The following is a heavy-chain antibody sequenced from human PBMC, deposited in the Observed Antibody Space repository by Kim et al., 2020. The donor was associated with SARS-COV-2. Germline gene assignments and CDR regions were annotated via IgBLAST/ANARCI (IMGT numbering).Heavy chain of an antibody. J-gene: IGHJ6*02. V-gene: IGHV3-33*01. Sequence: GGSLRLSCAASGFTFSSYGMHWVRQAPGKGLEWVAVIWYDGSNKYYADSVKGRFTISRDNSKNTLYLQMNSLRAEDTAVYYCARDPDYSNPYYYYYGMDVWGQGTTVTVSS. CDR3: ARDPDYSNPYYYYYGMDV. CDR2: IWYDGSNK. D-gene: IGHD4-4*01. CDR1: GFTFSSYG.